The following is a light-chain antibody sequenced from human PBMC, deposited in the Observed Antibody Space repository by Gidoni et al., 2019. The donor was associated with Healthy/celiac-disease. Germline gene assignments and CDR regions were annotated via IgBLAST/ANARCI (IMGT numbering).Light chain of an antibody. CDR3: QVWDSSSDHVV. J-gene: IGLJ2*01. Sequence: SYVLTPPPSVSVAPGKTARITCGGNNIGSKSVHWSQQKPGQAPVLVVYDDSDRPSGIPERFSGSNSGNTAILTISRVEAGDEADYYCQVWDSSSDHVVFGGGTKLTVL. CDR1: NIGSKS. V-gene: IGLV3-21*03. CDR2: DDS.